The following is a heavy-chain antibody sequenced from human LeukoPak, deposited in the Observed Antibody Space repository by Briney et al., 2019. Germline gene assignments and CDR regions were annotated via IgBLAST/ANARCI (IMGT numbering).Heavy chain of an antibody. V-gene: IGHV6-1*01. CDR2: TYYRPKWYN. Sequence: SQTLSLTCAISGDQVSSINGAWHWVRQSPSRGLEWLGRTYYRPKWYNDYAVSVQSRITINPDTSKNQFSLQLNSVTPDDTAVYYCARDLGNTGWYTFDYWGQGTLITVSS. D-gene: IGHD6-19*01. J-gene: IGHJ4*02. CDR1: GDQVSSINGA. CDR3: ARDLGNTGWYTFDY.